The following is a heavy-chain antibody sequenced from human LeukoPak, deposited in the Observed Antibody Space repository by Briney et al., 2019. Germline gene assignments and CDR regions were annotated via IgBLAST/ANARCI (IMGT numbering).Heavy chain of an antibody. D-gene: IGHD6-13*01. V-gene: IGHV1-69*05. CDR1: GGTFSSYA. Sequence: GSSVKVSCKASGGTFSSYAISWVRQAPGQGLEWMGGIIPIFGTANYAQKFQGRVTITTDESTSTAYMELSSLRSEDTAVYYCAKDEESSWYVIRYYYYYMDVWGKGTTVTVSS. CDR3: AKDEESSWYVIRYYYYYMDV. CDR2: IIPIFGTA. J-gene: IGHJ6*03.